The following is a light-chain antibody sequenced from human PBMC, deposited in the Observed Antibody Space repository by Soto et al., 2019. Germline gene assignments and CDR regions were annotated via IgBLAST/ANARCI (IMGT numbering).Light chain of an antibody. CDR2: GAS. CDR3: QQYGSSREQYT. Sequence: EIVLTQSPGTLSLSPGERATLSCRASQSVSSSYLAWYQQKPGQAPRLLIYGASSRATGIPDRFSGSGSGTDFTLTISRPEPEDFAVYYCQQYGSSREQYTFGQGTKLEIK. J-gene: IGKJ2*01. V-gene: IGKV3-20*01. CDR1: QSVSSSY.